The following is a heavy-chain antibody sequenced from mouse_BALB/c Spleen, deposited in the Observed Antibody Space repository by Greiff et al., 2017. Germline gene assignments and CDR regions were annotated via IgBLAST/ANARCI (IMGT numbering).Heavy chain of an antibody. CDR1: GYAFSSSW. CDR3: ARCITTATVFDY. J-gene: IGHJ2*01. V-gene: IGHV1-82*01. Sequence: VQLQQSGPELVKPGASVKISCKASGYAFSSSWMNWVKQRPGQGLEWIGRIYPGDGDTNYNGKFKGKATLTADKSSSTAYMQLSSLTSVDSAVYFCARCITTATVFDYWGQGTTLTVSS. CDR2: IYPGDGDT. D-gene: IGHD1-2*01.